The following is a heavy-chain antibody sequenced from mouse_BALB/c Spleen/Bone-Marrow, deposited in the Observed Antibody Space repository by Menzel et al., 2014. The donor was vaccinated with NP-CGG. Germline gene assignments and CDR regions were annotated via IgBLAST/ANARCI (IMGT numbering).Heavy chain of an antibody. Sequence: VQLVESGAELVRPGSSVKISCKASGYVFTDYWMNWLRQRPGQGLEWIGQIFPVNADTNYKANFKDKVTPTADKSSTTAYMQLNSLTSENSAVYFCARFATGSFAYWGQGTLVTVSA. CDR1: GYVFTDYW. D-gene: IGHD1-1*01. CDR3: ARFATGSFAY. J-gene: IGHJ3*01. V-gene: IGHV1-80*01. CDR2: IFPVNADT.